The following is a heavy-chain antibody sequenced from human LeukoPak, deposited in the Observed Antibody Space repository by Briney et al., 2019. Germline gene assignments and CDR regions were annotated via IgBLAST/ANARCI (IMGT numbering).Heavy chain of an antibody. J-gene: IGHJ4*02. V-gene: IGHV3-74*01. D-gene: IGHD1-26*01. CDR1: GITVSKYW. Sequence: GGSLRLSCAVSGITVSKYWMHWVRQVPGKGLVWVSRIHSDGSTTDYADSVKGRFTISRDNSKNTLYLQMNSLRAEDTAVYYCARSPVGATRKAYFDYWGQGTPVTVSS. CDR2: IHSDGSTT. CDR3: ARSPVGATRKAYFDY.